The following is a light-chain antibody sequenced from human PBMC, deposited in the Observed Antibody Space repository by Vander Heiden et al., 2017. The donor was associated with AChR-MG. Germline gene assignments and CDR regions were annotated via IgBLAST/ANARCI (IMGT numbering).Light chain of an antibody. CDR2: GNT. J-gene: IGLJ1*01. V-gene: IGLV1-40*01. Sequence: QSVLTQPPSVSRAPGQQVTISCTGHTANIGAGYDVHWYQQLPGNAPQLLIFGNTNRPSGVPGRFSGSKSGTSASLAITGLQAEDEADYYCQSYDNSLSGRYVFGTGTKVTVL. CDR1: TANIGAGYD. CDR3: QSYDNSLSGRYV.